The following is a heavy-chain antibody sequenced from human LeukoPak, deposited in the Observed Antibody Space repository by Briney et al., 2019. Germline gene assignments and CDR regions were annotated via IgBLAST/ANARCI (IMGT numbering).Heavy chain of an antibody. CDR1: GGSISSYY. V-gene: IGHV4-59*08. CDR2: IYYSGST. J-gene: IGHJ6*02. CDR3: AASYYCYGMDV. Sequence: SETLSLTCIVSGGSISSYYWSWIRQPPGKGLEWIGYIYYSGSTNHNPSLKSRVTISVDTSKNQFSLRLSSVTAADTAVYYCAASYYCYGMDVWGQGTTVTVSS.